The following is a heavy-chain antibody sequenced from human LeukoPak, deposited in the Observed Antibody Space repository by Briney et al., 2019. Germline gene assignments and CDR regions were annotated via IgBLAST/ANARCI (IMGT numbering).Heavy chain of an antibody. Sequence: PGGSLRLSCAASGFTFSHYTMNWVRHAPGKGLEWASSISYRGSPIYYADSVKGRFTISRDNAKNSLYLQMDSLRAGDTAVYYCARAYPPLRTAAAGDQWGQGTLVTVSS. D-gene: IGHD6-13*01. V-gene: IGHV3-21*01. CDR1: GFTFSHYT. J-gene: IGHJ4*02. CDR3: ARAYPPLRTAAAGDQ. CDR2: ISYRGSPI.